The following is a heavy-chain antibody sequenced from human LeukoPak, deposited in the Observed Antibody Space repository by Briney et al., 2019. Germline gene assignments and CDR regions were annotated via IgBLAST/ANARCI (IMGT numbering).Heavy chain of an antibody. V-gene: IGHV3-53*05. D-gene: IGHD3-9*01. J-gene: IGHJ4*02. CDR3: AKDIISPYDMRLGFDY. CDR2: IYGGGST. CDR1: GLSVSSNF. Sequence: GGSLRLSCAATGLSVSSNFMSWVRQAPGKGLEWVSVIYGGGSTYYADSVKGRFTISRDNAKNSLYLQMNSLRPEDTAFYYCAKDIISPYDMRLGFDYWGQGTLVTVSS.